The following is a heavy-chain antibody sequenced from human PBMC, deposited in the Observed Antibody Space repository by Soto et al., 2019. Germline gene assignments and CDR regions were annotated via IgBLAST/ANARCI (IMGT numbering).Heavy chain of an antibody. D-gene: IGHD6-19*01. CDR2: IYYSGST. V-gene: IGHV4-30-4*01. Sequence: SETLSLTCTVSGGSISSGDYYWSWIRQPPGKGLEWIGYIYYSGSTYYNPSLKSRVTISVDTSKNQFSLKLSSVTAADIAVYYCARDAAVAGTFGWFDPWGQGTLVTVSS. J-gene: IGHJ5*02. CDR3: ARDAAVAGTFGWFDP. CDR1: GGSISSGDYY.